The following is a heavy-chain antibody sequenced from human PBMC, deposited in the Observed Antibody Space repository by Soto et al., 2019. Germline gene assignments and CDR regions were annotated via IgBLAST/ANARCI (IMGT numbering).Heavy chain of an antibody. J-gene: IGHJ6*02. D-gene: IGHD1-7*01. V-gene: IGHV3-30-3*01. CDR3: AKGITGTRMDYYYYGMDV. CDR2: ISYDGSNK. CDR1: GFTFSSYA. Sequence: PGGSLRLSCAASGFTFSSYAMHWVRQAPGKGLEWVAVISYDGSNKYYADSVKGRFTISRDNSKNTLYLQMNSLRAEDTAVYYCAKGITGTRMDYYYYGMDVWGQGTTVTVSS.